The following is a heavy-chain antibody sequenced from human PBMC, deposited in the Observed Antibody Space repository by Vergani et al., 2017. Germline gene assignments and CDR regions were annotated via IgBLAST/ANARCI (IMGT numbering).Heavy chain of an antibody. Sequence: QVQLQESGPGLVKPSQTLSLTCTVSGGSISSGGYYWSWIRQHPGKGLEWIGYIYYSGSTYYNPSLKSRVTISVDTSKNQFSLKLSSVTAADTAVYYCARGAIWGSYRYRPMPDYGGQGTLVTVSS. V-gene: IGHV4-31*03. CDR2: IYYSGST. CDR1: GGSISSGGYY. J-gene: IGHJ4*02. D-gene: IGHD3-16*02. CDR3: ARGAIWGSYRYRPMPDY.